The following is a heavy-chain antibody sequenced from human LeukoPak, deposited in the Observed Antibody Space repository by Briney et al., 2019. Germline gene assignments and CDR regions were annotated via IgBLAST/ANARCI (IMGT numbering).Heavy chain of an antibody. D-gene: IGHD5-12*01. CDR3: ANSLREFSGYPSFDY. Sequence: GGSLRLSCAASGFTFSSYAMSWVRQAPGKGLEWVSAISGSGGSTYYADSVKGRFTISRDNSKNTLYLQMNSLRAEDTAVYYGANSLREFSGYPSFDYWGQGTLVTVSS. CDR2: ISGSGGST. V-gene: IGHV3-23*01. CDR1: GFTFSSYA. J-gene: IGHJ4*02.